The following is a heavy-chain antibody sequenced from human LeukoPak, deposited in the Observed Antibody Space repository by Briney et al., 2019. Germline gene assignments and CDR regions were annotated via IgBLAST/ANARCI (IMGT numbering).Heavy chain of an antibody. CDR2: IYYSGST. V-gene: IGHV4-39*01. D-gene: IGHD5-12*01. CDR3: ARQGVASGY. CDR1: GGSISSSSYY. J-gene: IGHJ4*02. Sequence: SETLSLTCTVSGGSISSSSYYWGWIRQPPGKGLEWLGSIYYSGSTYYTPSLKSPVTISVDTSKNQFTLKLTSVTAADTAVYYCARQGVASGYWGQGTLVTVSS.